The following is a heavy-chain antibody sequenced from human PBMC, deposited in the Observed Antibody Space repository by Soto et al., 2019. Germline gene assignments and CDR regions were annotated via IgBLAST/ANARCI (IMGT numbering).Heavy chain of an antibody. V-gene: IGHV4-59*01. D-gene: IGHD6-19*01. Sequence: SETLSLTCTVSGGSISSYYWSWIRQPPGKGLEWIGYIYYSGSTNYNPSLKSRVTISVDTSKNQFSLKLSSVTAADTAAYYCARDAYSSGWYGIFDYWGQGTLVTVSS. CDR1: GGSISSYY. CDR3: ARDAYSSGWYGIFDY. CDR2: IYYSGST. J-gene: IGHJ4*02.